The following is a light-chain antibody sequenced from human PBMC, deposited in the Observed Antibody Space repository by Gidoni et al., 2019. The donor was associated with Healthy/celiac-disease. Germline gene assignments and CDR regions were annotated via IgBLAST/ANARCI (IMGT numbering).Light chain of an antibody. CDR1: QSLLHSNGYNY. Sequence: DIVMTQSPRSLPVTPGEPASISCRSSQSLLHSNGYNYLDWYLQKPGQSPQLLIYLGSTRASGVPDRFSGSGSGTDFTLTISRVEAEDVGVYYCMQALQTSWTFGQGTKVEIK. V-gene: IGKV2-28*01. CDR3: MQALQTSWT. J-gene: IGKJ1*01. CDR2: LGS.